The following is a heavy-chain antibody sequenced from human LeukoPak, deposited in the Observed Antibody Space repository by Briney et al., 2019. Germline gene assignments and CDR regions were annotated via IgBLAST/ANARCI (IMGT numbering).Heavy chain of an antibody. CDR1: GFTFSNAW. J-gene: IGHJ4*02. CDR2: IKSKPDGGTT. Sequence: GGSLRLSCAASGFTFSNAWMNWVRQAPGKGLEWVGRIKSKPDGGTTDYAAPVKGRFTVSRDDSKNTVYLQMNSLKTEDTAVYYCATGRYYFDYWGQGTLVTVSS. CDR3: ATGRYYFDY. V-gene: IGHV3-15*01.